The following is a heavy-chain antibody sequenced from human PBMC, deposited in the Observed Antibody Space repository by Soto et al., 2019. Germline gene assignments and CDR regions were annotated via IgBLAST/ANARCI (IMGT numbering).Heavy chain of an antibody. D-gene: IGHD3-3*01. V-gene: IGHV1-18*01. Sequence: ASVKVSCKASGYTFTSYGISWVRQAPVKGLERMGWISAYNGNTNYAQKLQGRVTMTTDTSTSTAYMELRSLRSEDTAVYYCASALRFAPHRVVFDYWGQRTLVPVSS. J-gene: IGHJ4*02. CDR2: ISAYNGNT. CDR1: GYTFTSYG. CDR3: ASALRFAPHRVVFDY.